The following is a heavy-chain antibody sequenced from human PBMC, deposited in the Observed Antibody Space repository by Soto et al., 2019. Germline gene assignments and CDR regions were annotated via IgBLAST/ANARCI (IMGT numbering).Heavy chain of an antibody. CDR1: GCTFISYA. CDR2: ISSNGGST. CDR3: ARDEAPVLRFLEWLPLDV. J-gene: IGHJ6*04. D-gene: IGHD3-3*01. Sequence: GGSLRLSCAASGCTFISYAMHWVRQAPGKGLEYVSAISSNGGSTYYANSVKGRFTISRDNSKNTLYLQMGSLRAEDMAVYYCARDEAPVLRFLEWLPLDVWGKGTTVTVSS. V-gene: IGHV3-64*01.